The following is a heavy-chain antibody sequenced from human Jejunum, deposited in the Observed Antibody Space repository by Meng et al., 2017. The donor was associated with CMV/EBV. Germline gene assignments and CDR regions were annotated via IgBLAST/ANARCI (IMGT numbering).Heavy chain of an antibody. J-gene: IGHJ4*02. V-gene: IGHV3-48*03. CDR3: VRGGSSGTLKYFDY. D-gene: IGHD3-3*01. Sequence: SVFTLSCYEMNWVRQIPGKGLEWISYISASTSAIYYAASVKGRFTISRDNVKNSLYLLMESLRADDTAIYYCVRGGSSGTLKYFDYWGQGALVTISS. CDR1: VFTLSCYE. CDR2: ISASTSAI.